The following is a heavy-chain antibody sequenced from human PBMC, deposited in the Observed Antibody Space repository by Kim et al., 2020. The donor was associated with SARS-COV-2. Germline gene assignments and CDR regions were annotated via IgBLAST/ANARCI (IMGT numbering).Heavy chain of an antibody. CDR2: INAGNGNT. Sequence: ASVKVSCKASGYTFTRYTMHWVRQAPGQRLEWMGWINAGNGNTKYSQKFHVRVTIIRDTSASTAYLELSSLRSEDTAVYYCAREADYGSGSYSQRGYAFDIWGQGTMVTVSS. V-gene: IGHV1-3*01. CDR3: AREADYGSGSYSQRGYAFDI. J-gene: IGHJ3*02. CDR1: GYTFTRYT. D-gene: IGHD3-10*01.